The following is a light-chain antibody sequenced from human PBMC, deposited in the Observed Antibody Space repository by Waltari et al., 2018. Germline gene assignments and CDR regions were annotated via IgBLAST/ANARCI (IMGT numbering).Light chain of an antibody. CDR2: EDS. CDR1: ALPKKS. Sequence: SYELTQPPSVSVSPGQTARITCSGDALPKKSAYWYQQKSGQAPVLVNYEDSKRPSGIPEGFSGSSSGTMATLTISGAQVEDEADYYCYSTDSSGNHWVFGGGTKLTVL. CDR3: YSTDSSGNHWV. V-gene: IGLV3-10*01. J-gene: IGLJ3*02.